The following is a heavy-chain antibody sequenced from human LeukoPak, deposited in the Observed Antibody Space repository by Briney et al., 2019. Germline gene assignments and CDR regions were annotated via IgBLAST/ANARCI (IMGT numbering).Heavy chain of an antibody. CDR1: GASISAFH. CDR3: ARKDGDY. Sequence: ASETLSLTCTVSGASISAFHWTWFRQPAGKGLEWIGLIYSSGSTLFNPSLKSRVAVSVDLTKNQLSLKLTSVTAADTAMYYCARKDGDYWGRGTLVTVSS. V-gene: IGHV4-4*07. J-gene: IGHJ4*02. CDR2: IYSSGST.